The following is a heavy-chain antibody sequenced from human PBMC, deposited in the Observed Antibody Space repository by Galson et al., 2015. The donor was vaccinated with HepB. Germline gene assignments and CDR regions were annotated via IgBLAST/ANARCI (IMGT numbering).Heavy chain of an antibody. CDR1: GFTFSSYE. D-gene: IGHD3-22*01. Sequence: SLRLSCAASGFTFSSYEMNWVRQAPGKGLEWVSYISSSGSTIYYADSVKGRFTISRDNAKNSLYLQMNSLRAEDTAVHYCARSLYYYDSNYYYGMDVWGQGTTVTVSS. CDR3: ARSLYYYDSNYYYGMDV. J-gene: IGHJ6*02. V-gene: IGHV3-48*03. CDR2: ISSSGSTI.